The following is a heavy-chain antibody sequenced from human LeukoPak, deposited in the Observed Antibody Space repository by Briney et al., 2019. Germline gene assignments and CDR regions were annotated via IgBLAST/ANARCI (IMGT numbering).Heavy chain of an antibody. J-gene: IGHJ4*02. D-gene: IGHD6-13*01. V-gene: IGHV3-23*01. CDR3: AKVQAAAGIDY. CDR2: ISNSGGNT. Sequence: GGSLRLSCAASGFTFSSYAMSWVRQAPGKGLERVSAISNSGGNTYYADSVKGRFTISRDNSKNTLYLQMNSLRAEDTAVYYCAKVQAAAGIDYWGQGTLVTVSS. CDR1: GFTFSSYA.